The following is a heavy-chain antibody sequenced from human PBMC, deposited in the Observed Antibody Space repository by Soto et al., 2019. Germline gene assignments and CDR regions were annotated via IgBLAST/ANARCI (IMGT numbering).Heavy chain of an antibody. CDR2: ISTYNGNT. CDR1: GYTITSNG. Sequence: QVQLVQSGAEVKKRGTSVKVSCKASGYTITSNGISWVRQAPGQGLEWMGWISTYNGNTNYAQKLQGRVTMTRDTSTSIAYMELRDLRSDDTAVYYCARDGYGDYGYWGQGSLVTVSS. D-gene: IGHD4-17*01. CDR3: ARDGYGDYGY. J-gene: IGHJ4*02. V-gene: IGHV1-18*01.